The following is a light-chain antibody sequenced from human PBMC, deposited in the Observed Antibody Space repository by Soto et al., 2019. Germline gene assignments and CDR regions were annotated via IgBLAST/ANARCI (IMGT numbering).Light chain of an antibody. CDR1: ALPKQY. J-gene: IGLJ2*01. Sequence: SYELTQPPSVSVSPGQTARITCSGDALPKQYAYWYQQKPGQAPVLVIYKDNERPSGIPERFSGSSSGTTVTLTISGVQAEDEADYYCQSADSSGVVFGGGTKLTVL. CDR2: KDN. V-gene: IGLV3-25*03. CDR3: QSADSSGVV.